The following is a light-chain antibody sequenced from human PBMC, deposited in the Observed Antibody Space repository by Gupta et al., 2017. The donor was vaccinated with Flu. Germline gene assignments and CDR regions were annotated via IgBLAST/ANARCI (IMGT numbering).Light chain of an antibody. V-gene: IGKV3-15*01. CDR3: QQYKNWPPWT. CDR1: QSVGSS. J-gene: IGKJ1*01. Sequence: ATLSVSPGERATLSCRASQSVGSSLAWLKQKPGQAPRLLMYGVSTRATGIPARFSGSGYGTEFTLTISSRQSEDFAVYYCQQYKNWPPWTFGQGTKVEIK. CDR2: GVS.